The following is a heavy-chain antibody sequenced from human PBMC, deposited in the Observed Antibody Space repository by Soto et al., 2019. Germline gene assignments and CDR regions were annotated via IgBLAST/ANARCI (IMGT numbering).Heavy chain of an antibody. V-gene: IGHV4-38-2*01. CDR1: GYSISSGYY. Sequence: ASETLSLTCAVSGYSISSGYYWGWIRQPPGKGLEWIGSIYHSGSTYYNPSLKSRVTISVDTSKNQFSLKLSSVTAADTAVYYCAREYRGVDNGFDPWGQGTLVNGS. J-gene: IGHJ5*02. D-gene: IGHD3-10*01. CDR2: IYHSGST. CDR3: AREYRGVDNGFDP.